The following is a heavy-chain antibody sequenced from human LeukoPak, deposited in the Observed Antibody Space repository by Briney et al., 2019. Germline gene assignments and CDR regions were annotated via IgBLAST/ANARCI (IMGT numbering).Heavy chain of an antibody. Sequence: GGSLRLSCAASGFTFSSYAMHWVRQAPGKGLEWVAFIRYDGSNKYYADSVKGRFTISRDNSKNTLYLQMNSLRAEDTAVYYCAKGVPELEPPDNGSFDPWGQGTLVTVSS. V-gene: IGHV3-30*02. J-gene: IGHJ5*02. D-gene: IGHD1-1*01. CDR3: AKGVPELEPPDNGSFDP. CDR1: GFTFSSYA. CDR2: IRYDGSNK.